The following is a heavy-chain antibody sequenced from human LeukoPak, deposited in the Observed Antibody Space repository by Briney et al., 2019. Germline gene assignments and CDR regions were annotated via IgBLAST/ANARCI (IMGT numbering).Heavy chain of an antibody. J-gene: IGHJ4*02. Sequence: PSETLSLTCTVSGGSISSYYWSWIRQSPGKGLECIGYIYYSGSTNYNPSLESRATISVDTSKSTNQISLKLSSVTAADTAVYYCARRQRPYYFDYWGQGILVTVSS. D-gene: IGHD2-2*01. CDR1: GGSISSYY. CDR2: IYYSGST. V-gene: IGHV4-59*01. CDR3: ARRQRPYYFDY.